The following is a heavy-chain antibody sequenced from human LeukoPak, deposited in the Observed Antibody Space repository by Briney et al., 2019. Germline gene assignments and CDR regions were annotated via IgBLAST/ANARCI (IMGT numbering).Heavy chain of an antibody. CDR2: INHSGST. Sequence: SETLSLTCAVYGGSFSGYYWSWIRQPPGKGLEWIGEINHSGSTNYNPSLKSRVTISVDTSKNQFSLKLSSVTAADTAVYYRARGAYSSGWYSGYWGQGTLVTVSS. CDR1: GGSFSGYY. V-gene: IGHV4-34*01. D-gene: IGHD6-19*01. J-gene: IGHJ4*02. CDR3: ARGAYSSGWYSGY.